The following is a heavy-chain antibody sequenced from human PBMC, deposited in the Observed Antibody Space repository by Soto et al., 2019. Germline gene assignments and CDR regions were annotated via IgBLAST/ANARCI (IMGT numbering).Heavy chain of an antibody. Sequence: GKGLEWVSSISSSSSYIYYAYSMKGRFTISRDNVKNSLYLQMNSLRAEDTAVFYHARDVILVVPPGLAVRRNRTTDP. V-gene: IGHV3-21*01. J-gene: IGHJ5*02. CDR3: ARDVILVVPPGLAVRRNRTTDP. D-gene: IGHD2-2*01. CDR2: ISSSSSYI.